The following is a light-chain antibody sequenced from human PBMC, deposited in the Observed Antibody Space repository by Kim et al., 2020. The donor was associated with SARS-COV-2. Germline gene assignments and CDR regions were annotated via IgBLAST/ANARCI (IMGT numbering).Light chain of an antibody. Sequence: AIRITQSPSSLSASTGDRVTITCRASQDINNYLAWYQQKPGKAPKLLIYTASTLQSGVPSRFSGSGSGTDFTLTISCLQSEDFATYYCQQYYSYPWTFGQGTKVDIK. CDR2: TAS. CDR3: QQYYSYPWT. V-gene: IGKV1-8*01. CDR1: QDINNY. J-gene: IGKJ1*01.